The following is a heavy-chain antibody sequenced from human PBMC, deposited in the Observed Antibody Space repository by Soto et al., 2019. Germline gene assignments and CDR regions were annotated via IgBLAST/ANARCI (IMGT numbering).Heavy chain of an antibody. J-gene: IGHJ6*02. CDR2: IYYSGST. V-gene: IGHV4-39*01. Sequence: SQTLSLTCTVSGGSISSSSYYWGWIRQPPGKGLEWIGSIYYSGSTYYNPSLKSRVTISVDTSKNQFSLKLSSVTAADTAVYYCARQYGYSYGYFNSYYYYGMDVWGQGTTVTVSS. D-gene: IGHD5-18*01. CDR3: ARQYGYSYGYFNSYYYYGMDV. CDR1: GGSISSSSYY.